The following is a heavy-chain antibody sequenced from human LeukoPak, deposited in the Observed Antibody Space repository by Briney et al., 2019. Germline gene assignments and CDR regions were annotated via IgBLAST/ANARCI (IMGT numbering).Heavy chain of an antibody. J-gene: IGHJ6*02. Sequence: GGSLRLSCAASGFTFSSYAMSWVRQAPRKGLEWVSAISGSGGSTYYAHSVKGRFTISRDNSKNTLYLQMNSLRAEDTAVYYCAKASVGDLYYYYGMDVWGQGTTVTVSS. CDR1: GFTFSSYA. D-gene: IGHD3-10*01. CDR3: AKASVGDLYYYYGMDV. V-gene: IGHV3-23*01. CDR2: ISGSGGST.